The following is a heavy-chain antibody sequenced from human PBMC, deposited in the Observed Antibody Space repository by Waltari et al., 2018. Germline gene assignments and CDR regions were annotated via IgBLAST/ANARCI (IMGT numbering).Heavy chain of an antibody. CDR2: IYTSGST. D-gene: IGHD3-10*01. Sequence: QVQLQESGPGLVKPSQTLSLTCTVSGGSISSGSYYWSWIRQPAGKGLEWIGRIYTSGSTNYNPSLKSRVTISVDTSKNQFSLEISSTTAADTAGYYCARDPTKGVYNWFDPWGQGILVIVSS. V-gene: IGHV4-61*02. CDR1: GGSISSGSYY. CDR3: ARDPTKGVYNWFDP. J-gene: IGHJ5*02.